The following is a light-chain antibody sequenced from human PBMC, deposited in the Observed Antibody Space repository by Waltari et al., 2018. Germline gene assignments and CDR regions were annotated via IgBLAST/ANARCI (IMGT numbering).Light chain of an antibody. CDR2: EVS. Sequence: QSALTQPPSASGSPGQSVTISCTGTSSDVGSYNYVSWYQHPPGKVPKLMIYEVSRLPSVVPVRCSGSKSGNTASLTVSGLQAEDEADYYCSSYAGSNNLGLCVFGTGTKVTVL. CDR3: SSYAGSNNLGLCV. V-gene: IGLV2-8*01. CDR1: SSDVGSYNY. J-gene: IGLJ1*01.